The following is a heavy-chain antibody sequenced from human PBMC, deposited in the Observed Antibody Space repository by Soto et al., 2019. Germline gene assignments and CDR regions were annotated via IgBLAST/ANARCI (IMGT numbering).Heavy chain of an antibody. J-gene: IGHJ4*02. CDR1: GGTFSSYA. CDR3: ARDGNYYGSGSYYTNDY. D-gene: IGHD3-10*01. Sequence: ASVNVSCKASGGTFSSYAISWVRQAPGQGLEWMGGIIPIFGTANYAQKFQGRVTITADKSTSTAYMELSSLRSEDTAVYYCARDGNYYGSGSYYTNDYWGQGTLVTVSS. V-gene: IGHV1-69*06. CDR2: IIPIFGTA.